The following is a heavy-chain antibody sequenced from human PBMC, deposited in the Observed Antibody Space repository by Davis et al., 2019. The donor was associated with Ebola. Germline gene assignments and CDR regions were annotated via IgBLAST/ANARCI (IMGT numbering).Heavy chain of an antibody. CDR1: GGTFSSYA. CDR3: ANGYCSGGSCYIFDY. V-gene: IGHV1-69*04. D-gene: IGHD2-15*01. CDR2: IIPILGIA. Sequence: AASVKVSCKASGGTFSSYAISWVRQAPGQGLEWMGRIIPILGIANYAQKFQGRVTITADKSTSTAYMELSSLRSEDTAVYYCANGYCSGGSCYIFDYWGQGTLVTVSS. J-gene: IGHJ4*02.